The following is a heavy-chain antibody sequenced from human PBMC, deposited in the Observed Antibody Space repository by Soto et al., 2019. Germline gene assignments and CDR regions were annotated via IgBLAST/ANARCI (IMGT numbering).Heavy chain of an antibody. D-gene: IGHD3-10*01. Sequence: PSETLSLTCTVSGGSISSSSYYWGWIRQPPGKGLEWIGYIYYSGSTNYNPSLKSRVTISVDTSKNQFSLKLSSVTAADTAVYYCARYSYYYGSGSVYYYGMDVWGQGTTVTVSS. CDR1: GGSISSSSYY. CDR2: IYYSGST. J-gene: IGHJ6*02. V-gene: IGHV4-61*05. CDR3: ARYSYYYGSGSVYYYGMDV.